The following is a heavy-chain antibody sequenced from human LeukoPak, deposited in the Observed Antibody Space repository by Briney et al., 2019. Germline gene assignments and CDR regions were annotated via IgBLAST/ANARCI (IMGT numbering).Heavy chain of an antibody. CDR1: GGSISSGGYS. V-gene: IGHV4-30-2*01. CDR3: ARRVVAIFYFDY. Sequence: TLSLTCAVSGGSISSGGYSWSWIRQPPGKGLEWIGYIYHSGITYYNPSLKSRVTMSLDRSKNQFSLKLTSVTAADTAVYYCARRVVAIFYFDYWGQGALVTVSS. D-gene: IGHD3-3*01. CDR2: IYHSGIT. J-gene: IGHJ4*02.